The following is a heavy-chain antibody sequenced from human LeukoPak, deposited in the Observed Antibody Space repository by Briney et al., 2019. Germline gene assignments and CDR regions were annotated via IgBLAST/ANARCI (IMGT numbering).Heavy chain of an antibody. J-gene: IGHJ3*02. D-gene: IGHD3-16*01. V-gene: IGHV3-23*01. Sequence: GGSLRLSCAASGFTFSSYGMSWVRQAPGKGLEWVSAISGSGGSTYYADSVKGRFTISRDNAKNSLYLQMNSLRAEDTAVYYCARVGPHDAFDIWGQGTMVTVSS. CDR2: ISGSGGST. CDR1: GFTFSSYG. CDR3: ARVGPHDAFDI.